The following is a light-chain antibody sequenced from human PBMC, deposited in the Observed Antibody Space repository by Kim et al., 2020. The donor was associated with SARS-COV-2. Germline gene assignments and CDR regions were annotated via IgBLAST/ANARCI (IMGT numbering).Light chain of an antibody. V-gene: IGLV2-14*03. Sequence: QSALTQPASVSGSPGQSITISCTGTSSDVGAYNYVSWYQQHPGNAPKLLIYDVTRRPSGVSHRFSGSKSANTASLTISGLQAEDEADYYCSSYTTTTTWVFGGGTQLTVL. CDR3: SSYTTTTTWV. CDR1: SSDVGAYNY. CDR2: DVT. J-gene: IGLJ3*02.